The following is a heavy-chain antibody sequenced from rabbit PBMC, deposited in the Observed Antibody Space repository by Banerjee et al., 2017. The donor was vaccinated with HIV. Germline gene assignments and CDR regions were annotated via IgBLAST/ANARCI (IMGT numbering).Heavy chain of an antibody. Sequence: LVTLGGSLKLSCKASGIDFSSYAINWVRQAPGKGLEWIACINTISGDTVYATWAKGRFTISKASWTTVTLQMTSLTAADTASYFCARDLAGVIGWNFNLWGPGTLVTVS. D-gene: IGHD4-1*01. CDR3: ARDLAGVIGWNFNL. J-gene: IGHJ4*01. CDR1: GIDFSSYA. V-gene: IGHV1S40*01. CDR2: INTISGDT.